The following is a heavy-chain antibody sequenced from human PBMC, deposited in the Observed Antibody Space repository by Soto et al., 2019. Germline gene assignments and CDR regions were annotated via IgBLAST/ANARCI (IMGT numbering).Heavy chain of an antibody. V-gene: IGHV4-38-2*02. CDR3: ARDRARRLGGYYFVLTYYSDMYA. J-gene: IGHJ6*02. Sequence: PSETLSLTCAVSGYSISSGYYWGWIRQPPGKGLEWIGSIYHSGSTYYNPSLKSRVTISVDTSKNQFSLKLSSVTAADTAVYYCARDRARRLGGYYFVLTYYSDMYACGQATTLTIYS. D-gene: IGHD5-12*01. CDR2: IYHSGST. CDR1: GYSISSGYY.